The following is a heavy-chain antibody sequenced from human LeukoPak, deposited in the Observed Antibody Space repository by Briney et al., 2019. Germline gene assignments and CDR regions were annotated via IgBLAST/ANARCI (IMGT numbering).Heavy chain of an antibody. D-gene: IGHD3-10*01. CDR2: IYYSGST. J-gene: IGHJ6*03. Sequence: SETLSLTCTVSGGSISSSSYYWGWIRQPPGKRLEWIGSIYYSGSTYYNPPLKSRVTISVDTSKNQFSLKLSSVTAAATAVYYCSRLITMVLGVIITSHYYYYMDVWGKGTTVTVSS. V-gene: IGHV4-39*01. CDR1: GGSISSSSYY. CDR3: SRLITMVLGVIITSHYYYYMDV.